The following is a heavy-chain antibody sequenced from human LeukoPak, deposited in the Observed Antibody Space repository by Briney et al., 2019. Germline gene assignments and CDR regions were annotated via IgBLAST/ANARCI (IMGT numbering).Heavy chain of an antibody. Sequence: GGSLRLSCAASGFIFSIYAMSWVRQAPGKGLEWVSTFFSHTGKTDYADSVKGRFTISRDTSKNTLYLQMNSLRAEDTAVYYCAKRGAGSGGLHHWGQGTLVTVSS. CDR1: GFIFSIYA. CDR2: FFSHTGKT. CDR3: AKRGAGSGGLHH. V-gene: IGHV3-23*01. J-gene: IGHJ5*02. D-gene: IGHD6-19*01.